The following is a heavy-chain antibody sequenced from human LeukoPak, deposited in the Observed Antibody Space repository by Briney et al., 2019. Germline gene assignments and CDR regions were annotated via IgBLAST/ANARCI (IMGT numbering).Heavy chain of an antibody. D-gene: IGHD3-3*01. CDR1: GFTFSSYS. CDR3: ANYDPTIAIDY. V-gene: IGHV3-21*01. J-gene: IGHJ4*02. CDR2: ISSSSSYI. Sequence: GGSLRLSCAASGFTFSSYSMNWVRQAPGKVLEWVSSISSSSSYIYYADSVKGRFTISRDNSKNTLYLQMNSLRAEDTAVYYCANYDPTIAIDYWGQGTLVTVSS.